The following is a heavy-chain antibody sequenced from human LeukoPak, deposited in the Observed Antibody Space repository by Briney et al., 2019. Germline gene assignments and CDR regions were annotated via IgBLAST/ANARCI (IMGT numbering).Heavy chain of an antibody. V-gene: IGHV3-7*01. J-gene: IGHJ3*01. CDR1: GFSFSDHW. D-gene: IGHD3-22*01. CDR3: ARDPYDRGGYGAFDL. Sequence: PGGSLRLSCAASGFSFSDHWMTRVRQAPGKGLEWVANIKQDGSETYYVDSVRGRFTISRDNAKNSLYLQMNSLRAEDTAIYYCARDPYDRGGYGAFDLWGLGSTITVSS. CDR2: IKQDGSET.